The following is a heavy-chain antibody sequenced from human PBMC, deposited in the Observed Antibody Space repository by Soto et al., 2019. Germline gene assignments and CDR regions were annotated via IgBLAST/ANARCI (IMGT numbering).Heavy chain of an antibody. D-gene: IGHD3-9*01. CDR3: ARQHADVLRYFDWSNYYYYMDV. CDR2: IYYSGST. V-gene: IGHV4-39*01. CDR1: GGSISSSSYY. Sequence: PSETLSLTCTVSGGSISSSSYYWGWIRQPPGKGLEWIGSIYYSGSTYYNPSLKSRVTISVDTSKNQFSLKLSSVTAADTAVYYCARQHADVLRYFDWSNYYYYMDVWVKGTTVT. J-gene: IGHJ6*03.